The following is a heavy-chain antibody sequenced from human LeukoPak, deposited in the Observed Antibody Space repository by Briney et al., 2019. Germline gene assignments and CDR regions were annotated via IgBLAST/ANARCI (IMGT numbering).Heavy chain of an antibody. CDR1: GFTFSDYY. D-gene: IGHD2-2*02. CDR3: AKGYCSSTSCYSDYYYYMDV. CDR2: ISSSGSTI. Sequence: GGSLRLSCAASGFTFSDYYMSWIRQAPGKGLEWVSYISSSGSTIYYADSVKGRFTISRDNAKNSLYLQMNSLRAEDMALYYCAKGYCSSTSCYSDYYYYMDVWGKGTTVTVSS. V-gene: IGHV3-11*01. J-gene: IGHJ6*03.